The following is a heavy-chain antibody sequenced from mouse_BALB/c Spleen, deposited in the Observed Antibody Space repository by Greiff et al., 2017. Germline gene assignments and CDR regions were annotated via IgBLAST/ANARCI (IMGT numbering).Heavy chain of an antibody. V-gene: IGHV7-3*02. CDR3: ARDYRYDAMDY. CDR2: IRNKANGYTT. Sequence: EVQLVESGGGLVQPGGSLRLSCATSGFTFTDYYMSWVRQPPGKALEWLGFIRNKANGYTTEYSASVKGRFTISRDNSQSILYLQMNTLRAEGSATYCCARDYRYDAMDYWGQGTSVTVSS. D-gene: IGHD2-14*01. J-gene: IGHJ4*01. CDR1: GFTFTDYY.